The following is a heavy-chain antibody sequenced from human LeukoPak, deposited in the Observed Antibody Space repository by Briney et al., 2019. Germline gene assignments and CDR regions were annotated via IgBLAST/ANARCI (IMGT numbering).Heavy chain of an antibody. CDR3: ARVHTERASLPPFDH. J-gene: IGHJ4*02. CDR1: EFTFRTYA. D-gene: IGHD1-26*01. CDR2: IAYDGSSK. V-gene: IGHV3-30*04. Sequence: GESLRLSCEASEFTFRTYAMHWVRQAPGKGLEWVALIAYDGSSKYYADSVRGRSSISRDNSKNTLYLEMNSLRRDDTAVYFCARVHTERASLPPFDHWGQGSLVTVSS.